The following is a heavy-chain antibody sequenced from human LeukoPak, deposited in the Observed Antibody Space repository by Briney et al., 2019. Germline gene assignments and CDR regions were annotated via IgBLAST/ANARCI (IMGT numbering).Heavy chain of an antibody. J-gene: IGHJ3*02. D-gene: IGHD5-12*01. CDR3: ARERMDTMGDAFDI. CDR1: GVTFSSYE. CDR2: ISSSGSTI. Sequence: PGGSLRLSCAAPGVTFSSYEMNCVRDAPGKGLEWVSYISSSGSTIYYAESVKGRFTISRDNAKNSLYLQMNSLRAEDTAVYYCARERMDTMGDAFDIWGQGTMVTVSS. V-gene: IGHV3-48*03.